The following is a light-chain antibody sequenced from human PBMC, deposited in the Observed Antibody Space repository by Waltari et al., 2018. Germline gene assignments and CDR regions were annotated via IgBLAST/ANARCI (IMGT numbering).Light chain of an antibody. CDR1: QSVGTY. CDR2: DAS. V-gene: IGKV3-11*01. CDR3: QQRSNWTPHT. Sequence: EIVLTQSPATLSLSPGETATLSCRASQSVGTYLAWYQPKPGQAPRLLICDASNRATGIPARCRGGGSATDFTLTISSLEAEDCAVYYCQQRSNWTPHTSGQGARLAIK. J-gene: IGKJ2*01.